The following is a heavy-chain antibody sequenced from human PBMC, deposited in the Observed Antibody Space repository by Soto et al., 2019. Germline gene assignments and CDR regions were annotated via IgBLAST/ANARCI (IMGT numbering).Heavy chain of an antibody. CDR1: GGSISSYY. D-gene: IGHD6-13*01. V-gene: IGHV4-34*01. Sequence: SETLSLTCTVSGGSISSYYLSWIRQPPGKGLEWIGEINHSGSTNYNPSLKSRVTISVDTSKNQFSLKLSSVTAADTAVYYCARHPGIAAAGWGQGTLVTVSS. J-gene: IGHJ4*02. CDR3: ARHPGIAAAG. CDR2: INHSGST.